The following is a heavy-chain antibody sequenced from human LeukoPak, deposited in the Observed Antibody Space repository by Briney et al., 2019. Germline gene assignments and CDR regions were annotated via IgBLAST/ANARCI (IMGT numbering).Heavy chain of an antibody. CDR3: ARAEEYRARFDAFDI. Sequence: PSETLSLTCTVSGGSISSYYWSWIRQPAGKGLEWIGRIYTSGSTNYNPSLKSRVTMSVDTSKNQFSLKLSSVTAADTAVYYCARAEEYRARFDAFDIWVQGTMPTVSS. J-gene: IGHJ3*02. CDR1: GGSISSYY. V-gene: IGHV4-4*07. D-gene: IGHD6-6*01. CDR2: IYTSGST.